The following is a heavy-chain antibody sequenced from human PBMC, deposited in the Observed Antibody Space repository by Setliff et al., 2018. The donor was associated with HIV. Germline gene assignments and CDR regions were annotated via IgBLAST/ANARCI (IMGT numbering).Heavy chain of an antibody. V-gene: IGHV4-38-2*01. CDR2: IYHSGST. J-gene: IGHJ4*02. CDR3: ARMYSGYDWSPAGARTRYFDY. D-gene: IGHD5-12*01. CDR1: GYSISSGYY. Sequence: SETLSLTCAVSGYSISSGYYWGWIRQPPGKGLEWIGSIYHSGSTYYNPSLKSRVTISVDTSKNQFSLKLSSVTAADTAVYHCARMYSGYDWSPAGARTRYFDYWGQGTLVTVSS.